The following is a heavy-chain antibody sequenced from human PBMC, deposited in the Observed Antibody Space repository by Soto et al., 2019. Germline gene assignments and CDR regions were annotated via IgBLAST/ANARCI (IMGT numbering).Heavy chain of an antibody. CDR2: IYYSGST. V-gene: IGHV4-31*03. Sequence: SETLSLTCTVSGGSISSGGYYWIWIRHHPGKGLEWIGYIYYSGSTYYNPSLKSRVTISVDTSKNQFSLKLSSVTAADTAVYYCASLSSNATYYFDYWGQGTLVTVSS. J-gene: IGHJ4*02. CDR1: GGSISSGGYY. CDR3: ASLSSNATYYFDY. D-gene: IGHD6-6*01.